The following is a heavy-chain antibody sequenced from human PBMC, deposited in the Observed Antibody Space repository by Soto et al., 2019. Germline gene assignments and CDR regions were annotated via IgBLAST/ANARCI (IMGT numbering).Heavy chain of an antibody. CDR1: GYTFTSYG. CDR2: ISAYNGNT. D-gene: IGHD6-19*01. Sequence: QVQLVQSGAEVKKPGASVKVSCKASGYTFTSYGISWVRQAPGQGLEWMGWISAYNGNTNYAQKLQGRVTMTTDTSTSTAYMELRSLRSDDTALYYCARDPSKYSSGWYEDAFDIWGQGTMVTVSS. CDR3: ARDPSKYSSGWYEDAFDI. J-gene: IGHJ3*02. V-gene: IGHV1-18*01.